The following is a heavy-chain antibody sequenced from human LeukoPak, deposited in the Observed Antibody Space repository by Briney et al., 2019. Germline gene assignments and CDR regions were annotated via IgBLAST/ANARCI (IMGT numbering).Heavy chain of an antibody. CDR3: ASRRGGPGTTLIT. CDR1: GYTFTSYD. J-gene: IGHJ5*02. V-gene: IGHV1-8*01. Sequence: GAAVKVSCKASGYTFTSYDINWVRQAKGQGLEWMGWMDLNSGNSAYAQKVQGRGTMTRDTAISKAYMDLSSLRSDDTPVYYCASRRGGPGTTLITWGQGTLVTVSS. CDR2: MDLNSGNS. D-gene: IGHD3-10*01.